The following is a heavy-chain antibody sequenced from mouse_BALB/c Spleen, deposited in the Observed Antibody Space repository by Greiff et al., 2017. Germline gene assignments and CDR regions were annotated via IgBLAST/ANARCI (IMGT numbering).Heavy chain of an antibody. J-gene: IGHJ1*01. CDR3: ARFTTVVAWYFDV. CDR2: IYPGDGDT. Sequence: QVQLQQSGAELVRPGSSVKISCKASGYAFSSYWMNWVKQRPGQGLEWIGQIYPGDGDTNYNGKFKGKATLTADKSSSTAYMQLSSLTSEDSAVYFCARFTTVVAWYFDVWGAGTTVTVSS. D-gene: IGHD1-1*01. V-gene: IGHV1-80*01. CDR1: GYAFSSYW.